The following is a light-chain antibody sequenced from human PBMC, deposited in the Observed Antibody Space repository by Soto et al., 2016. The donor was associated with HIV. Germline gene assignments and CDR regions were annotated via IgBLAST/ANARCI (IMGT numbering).Light chain of an antibody. CDR1: KLGDKY. CDR2: EDT. J-gene: IGLJ1*01. V-gene: IGLV3-1*01. Sequence: SFELTQPPSVSVSPGQTVSITCSGDKLGDKYASWYQQKPGQSPVLVIYEDTKRPSGISERFSGSNSGNTATLTISGTQPMDEADYYCQAWDSTTSYVFGTGTKVTVL. CDR3: QAWDSTTSYV.